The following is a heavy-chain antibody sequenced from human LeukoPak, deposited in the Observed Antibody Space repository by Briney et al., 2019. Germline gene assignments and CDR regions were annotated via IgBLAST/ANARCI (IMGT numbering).Heavy chain of an antibody. D-gene: IGHD2-21*02. CDR3: ARLVAVTGTVDWFDP. CDR1: GGSISGYH. V-gene: IGHV4-59*08. Sequence: SETLSLTCVVSGGSISGYHWSWIRQVPGKGLEWIGYIYYKAITNYNPSLKSRVSISLDTSKSQFSLKLTSVIAADTAVYYCARLVAVTGTVDWFDPWGQGTVVTVSS. J-gene: IGHJ5*02. CDR2: IYYKAIT.